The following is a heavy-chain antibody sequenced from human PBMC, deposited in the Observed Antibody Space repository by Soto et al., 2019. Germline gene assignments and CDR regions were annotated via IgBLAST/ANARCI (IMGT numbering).Heavy chain of an antibody. CDR3: ARDLITMILTHYYGMDV. V-gene: IGHV3-48*02. CDR1: GFTFSSYS. Sequence: TGGSLRLSCAASGFTFSSYSMNWVRQAPGKGLEWVSYISSSSSTIYYADSVEGRFTISRDNAKNSLYLQMNSLRDEDTAVYYCARDLITMILTHYYGMDVWGQGTTVTVSS. J-gene: IGHJ6*02. D-gene: IGHD3-22*01. CDR2: ISSSSSTI.